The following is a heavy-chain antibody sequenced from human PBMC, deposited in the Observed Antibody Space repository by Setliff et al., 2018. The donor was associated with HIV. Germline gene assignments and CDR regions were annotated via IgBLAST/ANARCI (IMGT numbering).Heavy chain of an antibody. D-gene: IGHD6-13*01. CDR3: ARAPYSSSWGLDY. CDR2: TIPMFGTA. J-gene: IGHJ4*02. Sequence: ASVKVSCKASGGTFGIYGISWVRQAPGQGLEWMGGTIPMFGTANYAQKFQGRVTITTDESTNTGYMELSSLRSEDTAVYYCARAPYSSSWGLDYWGQGTLVTVSS. V-gene: IGHV1-69*05. CDR1: GGTFGIYG.